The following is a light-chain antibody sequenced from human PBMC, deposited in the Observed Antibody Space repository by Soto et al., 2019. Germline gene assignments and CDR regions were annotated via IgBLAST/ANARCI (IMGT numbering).Light chain of an antibody. Sequence: EIEMTQSPATLSVSPGERATLSCRASQSGSANLAWYQQKPGQAPRLLIYGASTRATGIPARFSGSGSGTEFTLTISSLQSEDFAVYYCQQYNYWPPWTFGQGTKVEIK. V-gene: IGKV3-15*01. CDR1: QSGSAN. J-gene: IGKJ1*01. CDR3: QQYNYWPPWT. CDR2: GAS.